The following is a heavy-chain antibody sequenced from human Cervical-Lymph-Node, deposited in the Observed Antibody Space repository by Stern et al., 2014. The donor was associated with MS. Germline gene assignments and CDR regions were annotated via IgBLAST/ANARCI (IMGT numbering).Heavy chain of an antibody. V-gene: IGHV1-2*02. CDR1: GYTFSDFY. Sequence: VQLVQSGTEMKTPGASVKVSCKASGYTFSDFYIHWVRQAPGQGFEWIGWINPKNGGTTYPQKFQGRVTVTRDTSISTVFMELSRLTSDDTAVYYCARVRGLSVWGQGTTVTVSS. CDR3: ARVRGLSV. D-gene: IGHD3-16*01. J-gene: IGHJ6*02. CDR2: INPKNGGT.